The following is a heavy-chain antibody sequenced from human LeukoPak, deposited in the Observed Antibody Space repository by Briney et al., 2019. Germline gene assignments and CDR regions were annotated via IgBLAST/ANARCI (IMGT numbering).Heavy chain of an antibody. J-gene: IGHJ4*02. V-gene: IGHV3-30*02. CDR2: IRYDGSNK. CDR1: GFTFSSYG. D-gene: IGHD3-16*01. Sequence: GGSLRLSCAASGFTFSSYGVHWVRQAPGKGLEWVAFIRYDGSNKYYADSVKGRFTISRDNSKNTVYLQMNSLRPEDTAVYYCAKTPVVVVGDYFDYWGQGTLVTVSS. CDR3: AKTPVVVVGDYFDY.